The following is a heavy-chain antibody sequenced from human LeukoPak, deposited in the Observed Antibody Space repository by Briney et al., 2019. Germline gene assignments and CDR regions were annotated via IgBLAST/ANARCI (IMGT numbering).Heavy chain of an antibody. Sequence: GASVKVSCKASGYTFTSYDINWVRQATGQGLEWMGWMNPNSGNTGYAQKFQGRATITRNTSISTAYMELSSLRSEDTAVYYCARLHSSSRYLYYFDYWGQGTLVTVSS. V-gene: IGHV1-8*03. CDR2: MNPNSGNT. J-gene: IGHJ4*02. D-gene: IGHD6-13*01. CDR3: ARLHSSSRYLYYFDY. CDR1: GYTFTSYD.